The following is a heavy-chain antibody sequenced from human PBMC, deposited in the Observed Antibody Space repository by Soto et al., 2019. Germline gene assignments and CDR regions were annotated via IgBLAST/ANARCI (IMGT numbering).Heavy chain of an antibody. J-gene: IGHJ6*02. CDR3: AKGRTTSNYPSPLPSYYYDMDV. CDR1: GFIFTNYA. V-gene: IGHV3-23*01. D-gene: IGHD2-2*01. Sequence: EVQVLESGGGLVQPGGSLRLSCAASGFIFTNYAMSWVRQAPGKGLQWVSAISGSGGSTYYADSVKGRFTISRDNSKNTLYLQMNSLRADDTAVYYCAKGRTTSNYPSPLPSYYYDMDVWGQGTTVTVSS. CDR2: ISGSGGST.